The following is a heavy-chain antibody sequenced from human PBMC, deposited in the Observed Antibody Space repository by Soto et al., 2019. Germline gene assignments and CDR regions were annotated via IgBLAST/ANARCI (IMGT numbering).Heavy chain of an antibody. D-gene: IGHD3-22*01. CDR3: ARVQIPPYYYDSSGYLNPFDY. Sequence: ASVKVSCKASGYTFTSYGISWVRQAPGQGLEWMRWISAYNGNTNYAQKLQGRVTMTTDTSTSTAYMELRSLRSDDTAVYYCARVQIPPYYYDSSGYLNPFDYWGQGALVTVSS. CDR2: ISAYNGNT. V-gene: IGHV1-18*01. CDR1: GYTFTSYG. J-gene: IGHJ4*02.